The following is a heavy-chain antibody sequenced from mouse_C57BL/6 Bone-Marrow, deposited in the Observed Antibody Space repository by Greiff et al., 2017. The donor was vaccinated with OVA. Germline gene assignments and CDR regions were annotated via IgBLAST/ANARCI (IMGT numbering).Heavy chain of an antibody. Sequence: QVQLQQPGAELVMPGASVKLSCKASGYTFTSYWMHWVKQGPGQGLEWIGEIDPSDSNSTSNQTFKGKSTLTVDKSSSTAYMQLSSLTSEDSAVYYCARSLYYFDDWGQGTTLTVSS. CDR1: GYTFTSYW. CDR3: ARSLYYFDD. J-gene: IGHJ2*01. CDR2: IDPSDSNS. V-gene: IGHV1-69*01. D-gene: IGHD6-5*01.